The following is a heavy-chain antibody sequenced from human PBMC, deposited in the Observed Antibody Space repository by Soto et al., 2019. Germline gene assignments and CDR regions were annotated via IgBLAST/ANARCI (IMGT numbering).Heavy chain of an antibody. CDR3: ARASASEYYYYYYGMDV. CDR1: GGSISSGDYY. J-gene: IGHJ6*02. CDR2: IYYSGST. Sequence: SETLSLTCTVSGGSISSGDYYWSWIRQPPGKGLEWIGYIYYSGSTYYNPSLKSRVTISVDTSKNQFSLKLSSVTAADTAVYYCARASASEYYYYYYGMDVWGQGTRVTVSS. V-gene: IGHV4-30-4*01.